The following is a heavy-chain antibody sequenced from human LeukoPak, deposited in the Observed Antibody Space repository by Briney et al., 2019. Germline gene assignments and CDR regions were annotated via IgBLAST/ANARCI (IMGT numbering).Heavy chain of an antibody. CDR3: ARDDSPFDY. Sequence: GGSLRLSCAASGFTFSTYSMTWVRQAPGKGLEWVSYISGSSTTIYYADSVKGRFTISRDNGKNPLYLQMGSLRAEDTAVYYCARDDSPFDYWGQGTLVTVSS. CDR1: GFTFSTYS. J-gene: IGHJ4*02. CDR2: ISGSSTTI. D-gene: IGHD2-15*01. V-gene: IGHV3-48*01.